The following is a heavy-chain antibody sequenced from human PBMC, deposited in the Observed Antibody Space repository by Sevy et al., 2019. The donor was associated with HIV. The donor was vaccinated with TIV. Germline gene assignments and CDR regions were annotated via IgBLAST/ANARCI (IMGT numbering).Heavy chain of an antibody. J-gene: IGHJ4*02. CDR2: ILYDGSNE. CDR3: AKGLHYGSGSYYGGTDY. V-gene: IGHV3-30*18. Sequence: GGSLRLSCAASGFTFNGYGMHWVRQAPGKGLEGVAVILYDGSNEYYADSVKGRFTISRDNSKNTGYLQMNRLRTEDTAVYYCAKGLHYGSGSYYGGTDYWGQGTLVTVSS. CDR1: GFTFNGYG. D-gene: IGHD3-10*01.